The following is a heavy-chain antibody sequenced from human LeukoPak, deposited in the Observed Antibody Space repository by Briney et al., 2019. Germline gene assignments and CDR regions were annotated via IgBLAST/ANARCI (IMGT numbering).Heavy chain of an antibody. CDR3: ARHLFGSGYYPDY. V-gene: IGHV4-39*01. J-gene: IGHJ4*02. CDR1: GDSISTSSYY. CDR2: IYYSGST. D-gene: IGHD3-22*01. Sequence: SETLSLTCSVSGDSISTSSYYWGWIRQPPGKGLEWIGTIYYSGSTYYNPSLTSRVTISVDTSKNQFSLKLTSVTATDTAVYYCARHLFGSGYYPDYWGQGTLVTVSS.